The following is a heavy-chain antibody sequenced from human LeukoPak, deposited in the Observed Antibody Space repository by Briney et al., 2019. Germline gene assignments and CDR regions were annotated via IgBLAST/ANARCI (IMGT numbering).Heavy chain of an antibody. J-gene: IGHJ4*02. D-gene: IGHD3-22*01. CDR3: SVMHRYYDGSGYWVQ. V-gene: IGHV3-33*01. CDR2: IGYDGSNK. CDR1: GFTFSSYG. Sequence: PGGSLRLSCAASGFTFSSYGMHWVRQAPGKGLEWVAVIGYDGSNKYYADSVKGRLTISRDNSKNTLYLQMNSLRAEDTAVYYCSVMHRYYDGSGYWVQWGQGTLVTVSS.